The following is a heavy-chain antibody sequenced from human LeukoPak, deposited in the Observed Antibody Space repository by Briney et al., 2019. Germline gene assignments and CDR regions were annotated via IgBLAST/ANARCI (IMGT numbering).Heavy chain of an antibody. V-gene: IGHV1-69*13. Sequence: ASVTVSCKASGGTFSSYAISWVRQAPGQGLEWMGGIIPIFGTANYAQKFQGRVTITADESTSTAYMELSSLRFEDTAVYYCASKTYYDSVLARWGQGTLVTVSS. CDR3: ASKTYYDSVLAR. CDR1: GGTFSSYA. D-gene: IGHD3-3*01. CDR2: IIPIFGTA. J-gene: IGHJ4*02.